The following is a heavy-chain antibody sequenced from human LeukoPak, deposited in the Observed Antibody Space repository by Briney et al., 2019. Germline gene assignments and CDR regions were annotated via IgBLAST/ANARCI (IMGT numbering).Heavy chain of an antibody. CDR2: IIPIFGTA. D-gene: IGHD6-13*01. CDR1: GGTFSSYA. V-gene: IGHV1-69*05. Sequence: GSSVKVSCKASGGTFSSYAISWVRQAPGQGLEWIGGIIPIFGTANYAQKFQGRVTITTDESTSTAYMELSSLRSEDTAVYYRAHEAAAGLGRFDYWGQGTLVTVSS. CDR3: AHEAAAGLGRFDY. J-gene: IGHJ4*02.